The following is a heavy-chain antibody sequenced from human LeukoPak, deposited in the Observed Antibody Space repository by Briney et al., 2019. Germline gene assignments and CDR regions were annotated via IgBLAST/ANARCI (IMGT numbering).Heavy chain of an antibody. Sequence: PSETLSLTCAVYGGSFSGYYWSWIRQPPGKGLEWIGEINHSGSTNYNPSLKSRVTISVDTSKNQFSLKLSSVTAADTAVYYCARELFVYCSGGSCYSRVVWYFDYWAREPWSPSPQ. D-gene: IGHD2-15*01. CDR1: GGSFSGYY. CDR2: INHSGST. V-gene: IGHV4-34*01. J-gene: IGHJ4*02. CDR3: ARELFVYCSGGSCYSRVVWYFDY.